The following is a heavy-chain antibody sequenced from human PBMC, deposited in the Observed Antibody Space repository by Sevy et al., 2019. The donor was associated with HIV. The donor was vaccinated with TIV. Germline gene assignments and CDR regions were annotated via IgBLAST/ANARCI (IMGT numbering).Heavy chain of an antibody. D-gene: IGHD6-13*01. J-gene: IGHJ4*02. CDR3: ARDGTRGSSWYLGGYY. CDR1: GFTFSSYA. CDR2: ISYDGSNK. Sequence: GGSLRLSCAASGFTFSSYAMHWVRQAPGKGLEWVAVISYDGSNKYYADSVKGRFTISRDNSKNTLYLQMNSLRAEDTAVYYCARDGTRGSSWYLGGYYWGQGTLVTVSS. V-gene: IGHV3-30-3*01.